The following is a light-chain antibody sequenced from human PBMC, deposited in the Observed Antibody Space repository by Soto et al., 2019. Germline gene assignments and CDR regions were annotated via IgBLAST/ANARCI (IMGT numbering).Light chain of an antibody. CDR2: VAS. CDR3: QQYGSSLYT. V-gene: IGKV3-20*01. CDR1: QSVSSSY. J-gene: IGKJ2*01. Sequence: EIVWTQSPGTLSLSPGERATLSCRASQSVSSSYLAWYQQKPGQAPRLLIYVASSRATGIPDRFSGSGSGTDVTLTISRLEPEEFAVYYCQQYGSSLYTFGQGTKLEI.